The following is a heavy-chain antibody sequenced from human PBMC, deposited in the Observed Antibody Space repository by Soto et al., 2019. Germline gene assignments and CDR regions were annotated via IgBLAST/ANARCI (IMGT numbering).Heavy chain of an antibody. D-gene: IGHD6-19*01. CDR3: ASRTKFCGVEAVDAFDI. V-gene: IGHV3-66*01. Sequence: EVQLVESGGGLVQPGGSLRLSCAASGFTVSSNYMSWVRQAPGKGLEWVSVIYSGGSTYYADSVKDRFIISRDNSKNTLYLQMNSVRAEDTAVYYGASRTKFCGVEAVDAFDIWGQGTMVTVSS. CDR1: GFTVSSNY. CDR2: IYSGGST. J-gene: IGHJ3*02.